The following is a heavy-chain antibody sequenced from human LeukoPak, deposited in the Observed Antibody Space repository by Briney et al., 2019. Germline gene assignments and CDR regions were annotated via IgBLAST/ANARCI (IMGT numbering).Heavy chain of an antibody. CDR2: IYYSGST. Sequence: SQTLSLTCTVSGGSISSGDYYWSWIRQPPGKGLEWIGYIYYSGSTYYNPSLKSRVTISVDTSKNQFSLKLSSVTAADTAVYYWARSYYDGGVYSPLYFDYGGKGPLVTVS. CDR3: ARSYYDGGVYSPLYFDY. D-gene: IGHD3-22*01. J-gene: IGHJ4*02. V-gene: IGHV4-30-4*01. CDR1: GGSISSGDYY.